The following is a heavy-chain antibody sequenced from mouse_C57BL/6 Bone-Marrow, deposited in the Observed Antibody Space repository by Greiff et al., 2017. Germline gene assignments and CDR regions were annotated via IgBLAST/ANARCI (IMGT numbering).Heavy chain of an antibody. CDR1: GYTFTSYW. V-gene: IGHV1-74*01. CDR3: AIERMTTVVAKLDY. J-gene: IGHJ2*01. D-gene: IGHD1-1*01. Sequence: VQLQQPGAELVKPGASVKVSCKASGYTFTSYWMHWVKQRPGQGLEWIGRIHPSDSDTNYNQKFKGKATLTVHKSSSTASMPLSSLTSEDSAVYYCAIERMTTVVAKLDYWGQGTTLTVSS. CDR2: IHPSDSDT.